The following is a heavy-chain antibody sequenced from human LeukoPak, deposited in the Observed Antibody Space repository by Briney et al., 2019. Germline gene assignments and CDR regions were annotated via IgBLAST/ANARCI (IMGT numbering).Heavy chain of an antibody. CDR3: ARRYCSSTSCLLDY. CDR1: GFTFSSYS. V-gene: IGHV3-48*01. Sequence: PGGSLRLSCAASGFTFSSYSMNWVHQAPGKGLEWVSYISSSSSTIYYADSVKGRFTISRDNAKNSLYLQMNSLRAEDTAVYYCARRYCSSTSCLLDYWGQGTLVTVSS. J-gene: IGHJ4*02. D-gene: IGHD2-2*01. CDR2: ISSSSSTI.